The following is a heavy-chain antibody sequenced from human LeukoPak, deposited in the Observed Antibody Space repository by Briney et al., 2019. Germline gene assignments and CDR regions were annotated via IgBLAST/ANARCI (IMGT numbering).Heavy chain of an antibody. V-gene: IGHV3-30*04. Sequence: GGSLRLSCAASGFTFSSYAMHWVRQAPGKGLEWVAVISYDGSNKYYADSVKGRFTISRDNSKNTLYLQMNSLRAEDTAVYYCARDPGIAVAGTVDYYFDYWGQGTLVTVSS. J-gene: IGHJ4*02. CDR2: ISYDGSNK. D-gene: IGHD6-19*01. CDR1: GFTFSSYA. CDR3: ARDPGIAVAGTVDYYFDY.